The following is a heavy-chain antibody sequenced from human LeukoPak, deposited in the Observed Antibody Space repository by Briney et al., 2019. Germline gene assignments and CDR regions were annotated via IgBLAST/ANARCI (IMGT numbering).Heavy chain of an antibody. CDR1: GFTFSSYT. V-gene: IGHV3-23*01. CDR2: ITTSDGNT. D-gene: IGHD3-22*01. Sequence: GGSLRLSCAASGFTFSSYTMSWVRQAPGKGLEWVSTITTSDGNTYYADSVKGRFTVSRDNSKNTLFLQMNSLRAEDTAVYYCASELSPTYYYDSSGYYHIDYWGQGTLVTVSS. CDR3: ASELSPTYYYDSSGYYHIDY. J-gene: IGHJ4*02.